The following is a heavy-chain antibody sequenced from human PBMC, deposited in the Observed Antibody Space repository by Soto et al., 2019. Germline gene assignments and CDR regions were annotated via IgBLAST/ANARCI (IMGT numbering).Heavy chain of an antibody. CDR3: ARDLTPHYYDSSGYYQNWFDP. V-gene: IGHV1-18*04. J-gene: IGHJ5*02. D-gene: IGHD3-22*01. CDR1: GCTFTSYG. CDR2: ISAYNGNT. Sequence: VASVKVSCKASGCTFTSYGISWVRQAPGQGLEWMGWISAYNGNTNYAQKLQGRVTMTTDTSTSTAYMELSSLRSEDTAVYYCARDLTPHYYDSSGYYQNWFDPWGQGTLVTVSS.